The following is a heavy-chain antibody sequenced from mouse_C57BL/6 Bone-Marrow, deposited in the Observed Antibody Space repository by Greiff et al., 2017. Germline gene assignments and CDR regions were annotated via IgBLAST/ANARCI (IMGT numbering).Heavy chain of an antibody. CDR1: GYTFTSYG. V-gene: IGHV1-81*01. CDR3: ANHYYGSRNAMDY. J-gene: IGHJ4*01. Sequence: QVQLQQSGAELARPGASVKLSCKASGYTFTSYGISWVKQRTGQGLEWIGEIYPRSGNTYYNEKFKGKATLTADKSSSTAYMELRRLTSEDSAVYFCANHYYGSRNAMDYWGQGTSVTVSS. CDR2: IYPRSGNT. D-gene: IGHD1-1*01.